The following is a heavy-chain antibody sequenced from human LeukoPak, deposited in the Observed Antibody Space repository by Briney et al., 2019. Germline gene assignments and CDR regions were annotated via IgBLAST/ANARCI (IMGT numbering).Heavy chain of an antibody. CDR2: FDPEDGET. CDR1: GYTLTELS. CDR3: ATIVGATRFGYYFDY. Sequence: ASVKVSCKVSGYTLTELSMHWVRQAPGKGLEWMGGFDPEDGETIYAQKFQGRVTKTEDTSTDTAYMELSSLRSEDTAVYYCATIVGATRFGYYFDYWGQGTLVTVSS. J-gene: IGHJ4*02. D-gene: IGHD1-26*01. V-gene: IGHV1-24*01.